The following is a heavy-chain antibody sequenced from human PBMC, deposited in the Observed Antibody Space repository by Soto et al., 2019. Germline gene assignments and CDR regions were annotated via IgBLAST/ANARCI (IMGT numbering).Heavy chain of an antibody. CDR1: GGTFSTYA. CDR2: IIPIFDTP. J-gene: IGHJ4*02. V-gene: IGHV1-69*12. Sequence: QVQLVQSGPEVKKPGYSVRVSCKASGGTFSTYAISWVRQAPGQGLEWMGGIIPIFDTPNYAQNFQGRITITADESTSTTYMELSSLRSGDTAVYYCARGGLEPYKYDTSGYPFNFDYWGQGTLITVSS. D-gene: IGHD3-22*01. CDR3: ARGGLEPYKYDTSGYPFNFDY.